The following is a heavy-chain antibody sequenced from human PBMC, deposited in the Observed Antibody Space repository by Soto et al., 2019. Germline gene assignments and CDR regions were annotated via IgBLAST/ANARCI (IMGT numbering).Heavy chain of an antibody. CDR2: ISYDGGTK. J-gene: IGHJ4*02. Sequence: GSLRLCCVAPGFTVSDYAMHWVRESPGKGLDWVAVISYDGGTKHHADSVKGRFTISRDNPKNTLHLQMNNLRAEDTAVYYCARGHHSSGLFDYWGQGTLVTVSS. CDR1: GFTVSDYA. CDR3: ARGHHSSGLFDY. V-gene: IGHV3-30-3*01. D-gene: IGHD3-22*01.